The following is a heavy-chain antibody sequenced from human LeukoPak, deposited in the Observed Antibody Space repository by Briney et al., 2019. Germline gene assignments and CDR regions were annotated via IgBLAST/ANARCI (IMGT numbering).Heavy chain of an antibody. J-gene: IGHJ4*02. CDR3: ARGLDLDY. CDR2: INHSGST. Sequence: SETLSLTCTVSGGSIGSNSYYWGWIRQPPGKGLEWIGEINHSGSTNYNPSLKSRVTISVDTSKNQFSLKLSSVTAADTAVYYCARGLDLDYWGQGTLVTVSS. CDR1: GGSIGSNSYY. V-gene: IGHV4-39*07.